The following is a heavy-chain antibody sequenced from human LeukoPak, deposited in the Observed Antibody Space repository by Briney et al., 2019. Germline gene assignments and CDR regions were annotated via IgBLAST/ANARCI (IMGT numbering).Heavy chain of an antibody. D-gene: IGHD2-2*01. V-gene: IGHV1-2*02. J-gene: IGHJ6*03. CDR1: GYTFTGYY. CDR3: ARGPRVVVVPAANYYYYYYMDV. CDR2: INPNSGGT. Sequence: ASVKVSCKAYGYTFTGYYMHWVRQAPGQGLEWMGWINPNSGGTNYAQKFQGRVTMTRDTSISTAYMELSRLRSDDTAVYYCARGPRVVVVPAANYYYYYYMDVWGKGTTVTVSS.